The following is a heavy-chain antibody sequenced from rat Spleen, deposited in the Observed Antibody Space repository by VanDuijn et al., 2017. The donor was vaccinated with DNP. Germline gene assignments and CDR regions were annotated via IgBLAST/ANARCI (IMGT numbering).Heavy chain of an antibody. Sequence: EVQLVESGGALVLPGRSLKVSCAASGFTFSNYYMAWVRQAPTKGLEWVASIGSGGGNTYYRDSVKGRFTISRDNAKSTLYLQMDSLRSEETATYYCVRHDGGYSLRWFAYWGQGTLVTVSS. CDR3: VRHDGGYSLRWFAY. CDR1: GFTFSNYY. V-gene: IGHV5S11*01. CDR2: IGSGGGNT. D-gene: IGHD1-11*01. J-gene: IGHJ3*01.